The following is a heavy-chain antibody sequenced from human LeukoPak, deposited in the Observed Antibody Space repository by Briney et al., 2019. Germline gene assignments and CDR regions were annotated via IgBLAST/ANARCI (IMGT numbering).Heavy chain of an antibody. CDR2: IYTSGTI. D-gene: IGHD3-10*01. J-gene: IGHJ5*02. CDR1: GGSISSYY. CDR3: ARDSGTTGEVKFDP. V-gene: IGHV4-4*07. Sequence: SETLSLTCTVSGGSISSYYWSWIRQPAGTSLEWIGRIYTSGTITYNPSLKSRVTMSVDTSKNQFSLKLSSVTAADTAVYYCARDSGTTGEVKFDPWGQGTLVTVSS.